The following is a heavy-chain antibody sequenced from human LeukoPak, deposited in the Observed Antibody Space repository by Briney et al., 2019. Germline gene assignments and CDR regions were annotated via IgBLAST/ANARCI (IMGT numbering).Heavy chain of an antibody. V-gene: IGHV3-7*01. J-gene: IGHJ4*02. D-gene: IGHD2-15*01. CDR2: IKPDGSEA. CDR3: ARGQLADDQ. Sequence: PGGSLRLSCATSGFTFSTYWMSWVRQTPGRVLEWVAKIKPDGSEASYVDSVKGRFTISRDNAKNSVYLRMNSLRVEDTAVYYCARGQLADDQWGQGALVTVSS. CDR1: GFTFSTYW.